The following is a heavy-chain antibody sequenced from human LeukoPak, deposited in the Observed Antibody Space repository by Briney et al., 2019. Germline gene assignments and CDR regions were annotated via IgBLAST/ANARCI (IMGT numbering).Heavy chain of an antibody. V-gene: IGHV3-23*01. D-gene: IGHD2-2*01. J-gene: IGHJ4*02. CDR2: ISSSGGST. CDR1: GFTFSSYG. CDR3: ARRYCTSTSCSYFDY. Sequence: GGSLRLSCAASGFTFSSYGMSWVRQAPGKGLEWVSTISSSGGSTYYADSVKGRFTISRDNSKNTLYLQMNSLRAEDTAVYYCARRYCTSTSCSYFDYWGQGTLVTVSS.